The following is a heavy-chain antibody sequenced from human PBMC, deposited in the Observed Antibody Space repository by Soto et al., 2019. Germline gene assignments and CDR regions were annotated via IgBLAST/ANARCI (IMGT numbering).Heavy chain of an antibody. V-gene: IGHV1-18*01. CDR2: ISPNSEKT. J-gene: IGHJ4*02. CDR3: AREGGGYRFDY. Sequence: ASVKVSCKASGYTFSNFGISWVRQAPGEGLEWMGWISPNSEKTKIAQRLQGRVTMTTDTSTSTAYMELRSLRSDDTAVYYCAREGGGYRFDYWGQGTLVTVSS. D-gene: IGHD1-26*01. CDR1: GYTFSNFG.